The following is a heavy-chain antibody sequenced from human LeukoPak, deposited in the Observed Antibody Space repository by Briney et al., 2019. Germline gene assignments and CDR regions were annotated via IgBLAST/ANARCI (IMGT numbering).Heavy chain of an antibody. CDR1: GYTFTGYY. Sequence: ASVKVSCKASGYTFTGYYMHWVRQAPGQGLEWMGWINPNSGGTNYAQKFQGRVTMTRDTSISTAYMELSRLRSDDPAVYYCARCIVPGSGHDHLRWFDPWGQGTLVTVSS. J-gene: IGHJ5*02. CDR2: INPNSGGT. CDR3: ARCIVPGSGHDHLRWFDP. D-gene: IGHD5-12*01. V-gene: IGHV1-2*02.